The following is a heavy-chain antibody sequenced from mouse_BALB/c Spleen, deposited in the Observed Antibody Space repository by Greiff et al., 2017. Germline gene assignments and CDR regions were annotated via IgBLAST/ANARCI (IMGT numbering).Heavy chain of an antibody. V-gene: IGHV1-18*01. Sequence: VQLKQSGPELVKPGASVTLPCKASGFTFTDYNMDWVKQSHGKSLEWIGDINPKNGGTIYNQKFKGKATLTVDKSSSTAYMELRSLTSEDTAVYYCARSGVREESWYFDVWGAGTTVTVSS. CDR1: GFTFTDYN. CDR3: ARSGVREESWYFDV. D-gene: IGHD2-1*01. CDR2: INPKNGGT. J-gene: IGHJ1*01.